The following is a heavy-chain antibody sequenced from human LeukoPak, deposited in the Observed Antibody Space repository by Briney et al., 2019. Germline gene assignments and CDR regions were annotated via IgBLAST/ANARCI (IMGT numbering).Heavy chain of an antibody. CDR2: ISSSRSYI. D-gene: IGHD2-2*01. J-gene: IGHJ4*02. Sequence: AGGSLKLSCAASGFTFSSYTMNWVRQAPGKGLEWVSSISSSRSYIYNADSVKGRFTISRDNAKNSLYLQMNSLRAEDTAVYYCARDRCSSTSCFPSGTNYFDSWGQGTPVTVSS. CDR1: GFTFSSYT. CDR3: ARDRCSSTSCFPSGTNYFDS. V-gene: IGHV3-21*01.